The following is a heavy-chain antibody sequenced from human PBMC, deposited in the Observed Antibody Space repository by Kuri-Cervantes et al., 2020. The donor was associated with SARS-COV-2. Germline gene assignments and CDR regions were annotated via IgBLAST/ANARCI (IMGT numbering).Heavy chain of an antibody. CDR1: GFTFSSYS. CDR3: ASERWELSWFDP. CDR2: ISSSSSYI. J-gene: IGHJ5*02. V-gene: IGHV3-21*01. D-gene: IGHD1-26*01. Sequence: GESLRLSCAASGFTFSSYSMNWVRQAPGKGLEWVSSISSSSSYIYYADSVKGRFTISRDNAKNSLYLQMNSLRAEDTAVYYCASERWELSWFDPWGQGTLVTVSS.